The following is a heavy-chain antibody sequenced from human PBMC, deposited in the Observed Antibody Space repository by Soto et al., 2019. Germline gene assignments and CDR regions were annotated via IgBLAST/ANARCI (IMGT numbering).Heavy chain of an antibody. D-gene: IGHD2-2*01. V-gene: IGHV1-3*01. J-gene: IGHJ6*02. CDR2: INAGNGNT. Sequence: ASVKVSCKASGYTFTSYAMHWVRQAPGQRLEWMGWINAGNGNTKYSQKFQDRITITRDTSANTAYMELSSLRSEDTAVYYCARVGCSTTSCHYEGDYYYGMDVWGQGTTVTVS. CDR3: ARVGCSTTSCHYEGDYYYGMDV. CDR1: GYTFTSYA.